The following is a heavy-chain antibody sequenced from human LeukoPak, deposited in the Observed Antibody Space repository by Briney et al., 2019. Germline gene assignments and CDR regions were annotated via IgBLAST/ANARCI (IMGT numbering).Heavy chain of an antibody. D-gene: IGHD1-26*01. Sequence: EPGGSLRLSCAASGFTFSSYWMSWVRQAPGKGLEWVANIKQDGSEKYYVDSVKGRFTISRDNAKNSLYLQMNSLRAEDTAVYYCARVSGDGESSYRALDIWGQGTMVTVSS. CDR2: IKQDGSEK. CDR1: GFTFSSYW. CDR3: ARVSGDGESSYRALDI. J-gene: IGHJ3*02. V-gene: IGHV3-7*01.